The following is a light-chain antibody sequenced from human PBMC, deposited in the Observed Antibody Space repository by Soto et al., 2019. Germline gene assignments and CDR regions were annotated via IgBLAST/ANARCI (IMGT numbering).Light chain of an antibody. V-gene: IGLV1-44*01. CDR2: SND. Sequence: QSVLTQPPPASGTPGQRVTISCSGSSSNIGSNTVNWYQQLPGTAPKLLIYSNDQRPSGVPDRVSGSKYGSSASLAISGLQSEDEADYCCAAWDGSLNAYVFGTGTKVTVL. CDR1: SSNIGSNT. CDR3: AAWDGSLNAYV. J-gene: IGLJ1*01.